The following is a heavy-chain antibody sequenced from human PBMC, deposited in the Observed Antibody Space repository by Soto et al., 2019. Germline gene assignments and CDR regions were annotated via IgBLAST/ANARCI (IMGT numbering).Heavy chain of an antibody. Sequence: SQTHLLRYAVYGGNFRDYYCSWIRQHQGKGLEWIGEINHSGSTNYNPSLKSRVTISVDTSKNQFSLKLSSVTAADTAVYYCARGHLGPTTVKWFDPWGQGTLVTVSS. J-gene: IGHJ5*02. CDR2: INHSGST. CDR3: ARGHLGPTTVKWFDP. V-gene: IGHV4-34*01. CDR1: GGNFRDYY. D-gene: IGHD4-17*01.